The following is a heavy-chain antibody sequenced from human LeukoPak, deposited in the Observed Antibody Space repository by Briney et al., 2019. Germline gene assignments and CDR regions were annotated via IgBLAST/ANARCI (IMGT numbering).Heavy chain of an antibody. Sequence: VASVKVSCKASGHTFTGYYMHWVRQAPRQRLEWVGWINPNSGGTNYAQKFQGRVTMTRDTSISTAYMELSRLRSDDTAVYYCARNLGLRLGELSEIDYWGQGTLVTVSS. CDR1: GHTFTGYY. CDR3: ARNLGLRLGELSEIDY. J-gene: IGHJ4*02. V-gene: IGHV1-2*02. CDR2: INPNSGGT. D-gene: IGHD3-16*02.